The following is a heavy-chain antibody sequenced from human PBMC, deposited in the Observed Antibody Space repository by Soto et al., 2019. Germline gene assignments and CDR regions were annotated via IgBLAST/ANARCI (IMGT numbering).Heavy chain of an antibody. CDR3: ASERGFYDSGGNSSDKFDK. CDR2: IIPIFGTA. D-gene: IGHD3-22*01. J-gene: IGHJ4*02. V-gene: IGHV1-69*13. Sequence: SVKVSCKASGGTFSSYAISWVRQAPGQGLEWMGGIIPIFGTANYAQKFQGRVTITADESTSTAYMELSSLRSEDTAVYYCASERGFYDSGGNSSDKFDKGGKGTRVTAS. CDR1: GGTFSSYA.